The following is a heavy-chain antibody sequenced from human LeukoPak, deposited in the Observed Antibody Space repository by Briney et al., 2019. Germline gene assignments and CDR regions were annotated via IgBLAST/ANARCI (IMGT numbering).Heavy chain of an antibody. Sequence: PGGSLRLSCAASGFTFNTYWIYWVRQGPVKGLVWVSRINGDGSITDYGDSVKGRFTISRDNAKNTVYLQMNSLRAEDTAVYYCARVGVSWGGFDIWGQGTTVTVSS. V-gene: IGHV3-74*01. CDR1: GFTFNTYW. J-gene: IGHJ3*02. D-gene: IGHD7-27*01. CDR3: ARVGVSWGGFDI. CDR2: INGDGSIT.